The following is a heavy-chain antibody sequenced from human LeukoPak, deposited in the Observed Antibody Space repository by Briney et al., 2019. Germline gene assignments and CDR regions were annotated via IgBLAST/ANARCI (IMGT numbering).Heavy chain of an antibody. V-gene: IGHV3-30-3*01. Sequence: PGRSLRLSCAASGFTFSSYAMHWVRQAPGKGLEWVAVISYDGSNKYYADSVKGRFTISRGNSKNTLYLQMNSLRAEDTAVYYCAREMYYYNSSGYYPFDSRGQRTLVTVSS. CDR3: AREMYYYNSSGYYPFDS. D-gene: IGHD3-22*01. J-gene: IGHJ4*02. CDR1: GFTFSSYA. CDR2: ISYDGSNK.